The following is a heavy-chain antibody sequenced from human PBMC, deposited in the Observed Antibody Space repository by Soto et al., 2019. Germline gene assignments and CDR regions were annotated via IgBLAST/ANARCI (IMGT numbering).Heavy chain of an antibody. CDR1: GGSFSGYY. Sequence: SETLSLTCAVYGGSFSGYYWSWIRQPPGKGLEWIGEINHSGSTNYNPSLKSRVTISVDTSKNQFSLKLSSVTAADTAVYYCARQISYCSSTSCYAHGIRSNRAFDIWGQGTMVTVSS. CDR3: ARQISYCSSTSCYAHGIRSNRAFDI. D-gene: IGHD2-2*01. CDR2: INHSGST. J-gene: IGHJ3*02. V-gene: IGHV4-34*01.